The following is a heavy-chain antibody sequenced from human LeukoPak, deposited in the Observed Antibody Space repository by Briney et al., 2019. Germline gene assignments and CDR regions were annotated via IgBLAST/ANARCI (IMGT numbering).Heavy chain of an antibody. J-gene: IGHJ6*03. CDR1: GFSFSSNS. V-gene: IGHV3-48*01. CDR3: AKVGSWGYYYYYMDV. D-gene: IGHD6-13*01. Sequence: GGSLRLSCAASGFSFSSNSMNWVRQAPGKGLEWVSYISTSSSSIYADSLQGRFTISRDNSKNTLYLQMNSLRAEDTAVYYCAKVGSWGYYYYYMDVWGKGTTVTVSS. CDR2: ISTSSSS.